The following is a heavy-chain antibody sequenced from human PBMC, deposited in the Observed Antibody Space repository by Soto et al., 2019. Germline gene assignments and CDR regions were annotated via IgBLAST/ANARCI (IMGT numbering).Heavy chain of an antibody. V-gene: IGHV3-30-3*01. CDR2: ISYDGSNK. CDR1: GFTFSGYA. J-gene: IGHJ4*02. CDR3: ERVSFLDF. Sequence: GGSLRLSCAASGFTFSGYAMHWVRQAPGKGLEWVAVISYDGSNKYYADSVKGRFTISRDNSKNTLYLQMNSLRAEDTAVYYCERVSFLDFWGQGTLVTVSS. D-gene: IGHD3-3*01.